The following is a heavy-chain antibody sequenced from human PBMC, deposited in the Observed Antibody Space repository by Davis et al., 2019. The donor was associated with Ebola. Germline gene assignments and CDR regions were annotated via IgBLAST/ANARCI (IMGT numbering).Heavy chain of an antibody. D-gene: IGHD6-13*01. J-gene: IGHJ6*02. CDR1: GFKFGDYA. CDR3: VRDGGISWPYGLDV. Sequence: PGGSLRLSCAASGFKFGDYAMHWVRQVPGKGLEWVSFISWDGGLIYYVDSVKGRFTISRDSSKKSLFLQMNSLRTEDTALYYCVRDGGISWPYGLDVWGQGTTVTVSS. V-gene: IGHV3-43D*04. CDR2: ISWDGGLI.